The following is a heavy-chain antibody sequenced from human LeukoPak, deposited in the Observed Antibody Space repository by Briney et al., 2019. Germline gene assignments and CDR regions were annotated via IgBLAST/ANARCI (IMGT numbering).Heavy chain of an antibody. CDR2: IYYSGST. J-gene: IGHJ4*02. CDR1: GDSISTYY. D-gene: IGHD5-18*01. Sequence: PSETPSLTCTVSGDSISTYYWSWIRQPPGKGLEWIGYIYYSGSTNYNPSLKSRVTISVDTSKNQFSLKLSSVTAADTAVYYCARSKDSGYSYGFYWGQGTLVTVSS. V-gene: IGHV4-59*01. CDR3: ARSKDSGYSYGFY.